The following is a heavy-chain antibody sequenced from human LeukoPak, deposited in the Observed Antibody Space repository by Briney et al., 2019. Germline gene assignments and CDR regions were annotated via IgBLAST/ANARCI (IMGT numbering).Heavy chain of an antibody. CDR3: AKGDTMILHY. CDR1: GFTFSSYA. D-gene: IGHD3-22*01. Sequence: SGGSLRLSCAASGFTFSSYAMSWVRQAPGKGLEWVSAISGSGGSTYYADSVKGRFTISRDNSKNTLYLQMNSLTAEDTAVYYCAKGDTMILHYWGQGTLVTVSS. CDR2: ISGSGGST. J-gene: IGHJ4*02. V-gene: IGHV3-23*01.